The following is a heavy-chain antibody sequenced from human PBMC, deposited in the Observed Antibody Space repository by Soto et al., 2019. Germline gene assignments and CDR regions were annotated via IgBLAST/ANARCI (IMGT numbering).Heavy chain of an antibody. V-gene: IGHV3-7*03. CDR3: VKDGGYCSSATCYPPRNHYFDA. D-gene: IGHD2-2*01. J-gene: IGHJ5*02. CDR2: IKFDGSEK. CDR1: GFDFSVYW. Sequence: GGSLRLSCAASGFDFSVYWMSWVRQAPGKGPEWVANIKFDGSEKQYVDSVKGRFTISRDNARNSVFLQMNSLRAGDTAVYYCVKDGGYCSSATCYPPRNHYFDAWGQGTLVTVSS.